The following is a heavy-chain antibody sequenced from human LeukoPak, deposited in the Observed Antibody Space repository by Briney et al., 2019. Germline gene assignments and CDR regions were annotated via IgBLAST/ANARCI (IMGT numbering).Heavy chain of an antibody. CDR3: ARAYDFGNWFDP. D-gene: IGHD2/OR15-2a*01. V-gene: IGHV3-74*03. CDR1: GLTFSDHW. CDR2: LDSHGGST. J-gene: IGHJ5*02. Sequence: GGSLRLSCVASGLTFSDHWMHWVRQAPGKGLLWVSCLDSHGGSTAYADSVKGRFTISRDNAKNTLYLQMNSLRVEDTAVYYCARAYDFGNWFDPWGQGTLVTVSS.